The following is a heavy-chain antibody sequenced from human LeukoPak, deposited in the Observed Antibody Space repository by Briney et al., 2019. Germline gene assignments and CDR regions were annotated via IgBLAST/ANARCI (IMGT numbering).Heavy chain of an antibody. CDR2: IKKDGSEK. V-gene: IGHV3-7*01. Sequence: GGSLRLSCAASGFTFSSYWMSWVRQAPGKGLEWVANIKKDGSEKYYVDSVKGRFTISRDNAKTSLYLQMNSLRAEDTAVYYCAKCGPYSSKWYFNLIAYWGHGTLVTVSS. CDR1: GFTFSSYW. J-gene: IGHJ4*01. CDR3: AKCGPYSSKWYFNLIAY. D-gene: IGHD6-13*01.